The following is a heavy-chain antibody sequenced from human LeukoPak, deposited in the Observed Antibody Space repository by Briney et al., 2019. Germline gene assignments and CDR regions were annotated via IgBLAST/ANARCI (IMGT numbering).Heavy chain of an antibody. Sequence: PGGSLRLSCAASGFTFSNAWMSWVRQAPGKGLEWVGRIKSKTDGGTTDYAAPVKGRFTISRDDSKNTLCLQMNSLKTEDTAVYYCTTGLYTAMDSPIDYWGQGTLVTVSS. J-gene: IGHJ4*02. CDR1: GFTFSNAW. V-gene: IGHV3-15*01. CDR3: TTGLYTAMDSPIDY. CDR2: IKSKTDGGTT. D-gene: IGHD5-18*01.